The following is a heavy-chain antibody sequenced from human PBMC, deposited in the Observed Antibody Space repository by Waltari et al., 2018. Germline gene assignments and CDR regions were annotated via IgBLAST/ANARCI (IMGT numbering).Heavy chain of an antibody. D-gene: IGHD6-19*01. Sequence: EVQLVESGGGLVQPGGSLRLSCAASGFTFSSYEMNWVRQAPGKGLEWVSYISSSGSTIYYADSVKGRFTISRDNAKNSLYLQMNSLRAEDTAVYYCASLTYSSGWLDYWGQGTLVTVSS. CDR3: ASLTYSSGWLDY. CDR1: GFTFSSYE. V-gene: IGHV3-48*03. CDR2: ISSSGSTI. J-gene: IGHJ4*02.